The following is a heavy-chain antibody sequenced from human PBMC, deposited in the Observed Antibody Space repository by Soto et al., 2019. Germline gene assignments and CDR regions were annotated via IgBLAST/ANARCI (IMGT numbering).Heavy chain of an antibody. J-gene: IGHJ6*02. V-gene: IGHV4-30-4*02. Sequence: SDTVSLTCTVSGGSIRSGDYYRIWIRQPPGKGLEWMGYIYYSGSTYYNPSLKSRVTISVDTSKNQFSLKLSSVTAADTAVYYCARDGGRVDYYYGMDVWGQGTTVTVSS. CDR1: GGSIRSGDYY. CDR3: ARDGGRVDYYYGMDV. D-gene: IGHD2-15*01. CDR2: IYYSGST.